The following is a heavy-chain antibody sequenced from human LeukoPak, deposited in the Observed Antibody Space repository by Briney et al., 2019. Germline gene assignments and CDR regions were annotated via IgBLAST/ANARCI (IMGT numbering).Heavy chain of an antibody. CDR2: INHSGST. V-gene: IGHV4-34*01. J-gene: IGHJ6*02. Sequence: PSETLSLTCAVYGGSFSGYYWSWIRQPPGKGLEWIGEINHSGSTNYNPSLKSRVTISVDTSKNQFSLKLSSVTAADTAVYYCARLGYCSSTSCSLYGMDVWGQGTTVTVSS. D-gene: IGHD2-2*01. CDR1: GGSFSGYY. CDR3: ARLGYCSSTSCSLYGMDV.